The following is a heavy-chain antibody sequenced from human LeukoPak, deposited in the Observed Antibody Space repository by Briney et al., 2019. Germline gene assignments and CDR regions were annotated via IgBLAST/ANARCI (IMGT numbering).Heavy chain of an antibody. CDR3: ARGRGATTPFDY. CDR1: GGSISSYY. Sequence: PSETLSLTCTVSGGSISSYYWSWIRQPPGKGLKWIGYIYYSGSTNYNPSLKSRVTISVDTSKNQFSLKLSSVTAADTAVYYCARGRGATTPFDYWGQGTLVTISS. V-gene: IGHV4-59*08. J-gene: IGHJ4*02. D-gene: IGHD5-12*01. CDR2: IYYSGST.